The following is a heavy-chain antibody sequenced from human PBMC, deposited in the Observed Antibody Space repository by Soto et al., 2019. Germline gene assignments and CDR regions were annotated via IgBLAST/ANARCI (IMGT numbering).Heavy chain of an antibody. Sequence: SETLSLTCTVSGGSISSSSYYWGWIRQPPGKGLEWIGSIYYSGSTYYNPSLKSRVTISADTSKNQFSLKLSSVTAADTAVYYCARQALHSGGAIFGVVNWFDPWGQGTLVTVSS. CDR3: ARQALHSGGAIFGVVNWFDP. D-gene: IGHD3-3*01. J-gene: IGHJ5*02. CDR1: GGSISSSSYY. CDR2: IYYSGST. V-gene: IGHV4-39*07.